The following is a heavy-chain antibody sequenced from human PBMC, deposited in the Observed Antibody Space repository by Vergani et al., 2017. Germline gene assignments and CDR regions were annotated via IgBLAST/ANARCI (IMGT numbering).Heavy chain of an antibody. J-gene: IGHJ4*02. CDR3: TTDPITYYYDSSGPPTGDY. Sequence: EVQLVESGGGLVKPGGSLRLSCAASGFTFSNAWMSWVRQAPGKGLEWVGRIKSKTDGGTTDYAAPVKGRFTISRDDSKNTLYLQMNSLKTEDTAVYYCTTDPITYYYDSSGPPTGDYWGQGTLVTVSS. V-gene: IGHV3-15*01. CDR2: IKSKTDGGTT. D-gene: IGHD3-22*01. CDR1: GFTFSNAW.